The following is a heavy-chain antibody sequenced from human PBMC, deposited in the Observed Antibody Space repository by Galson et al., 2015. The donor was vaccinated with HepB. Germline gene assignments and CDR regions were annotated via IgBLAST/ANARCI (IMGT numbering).Heavy chain of an antibody. D-gene: IGHD1-7*01. CDR1: GFTFGTYS. CDR2: ISDNSRTI. CDR3: ARGLTGTAFDC. V-gene: IGHV3-48*02. Sequence: SLRLSCAASGFTFGTYSMNWVRQAPGKGLEWVSYISDNSRTIHYADSVKGRFSISRDNAKNSLYLQMYSLRDEDTAVYYCARGLTGTAFDCWGQGTLVAVSS. J-gene: IGHJ4*02.